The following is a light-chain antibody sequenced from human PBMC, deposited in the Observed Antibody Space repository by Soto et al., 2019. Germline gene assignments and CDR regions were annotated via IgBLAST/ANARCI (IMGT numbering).Light chain of an antibody. J-gene: IGKJ1*01. CDR3: QQYNNWPRT. V-gene: IGKV3-15*01. Sequence: MTQSPSSVSASVGDRLTITCRASQSVSNDYVAWVQQKPGQAPRLLIYGASTRATGIPARFSGSGSGTEFTLTISSLQSEDFAVYYCQQYNNWPRTFGQGTKVDIK. CDR2: GAS. CDR1: QSVSND.